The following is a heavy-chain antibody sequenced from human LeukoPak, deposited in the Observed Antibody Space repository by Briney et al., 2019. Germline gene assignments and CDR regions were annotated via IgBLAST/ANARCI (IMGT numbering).Heavy chain of an antibody. V-gene: IGHV1-24*01. CDR3: ARGRGSSWPFDY. J-gene: IGHJ4*02. CDR1: GYTFTSYY. D-gene: IGHD6-13*01. CDR2: FDPEDGET. Sequence: ASVKVSCKASGYTFTSYYMHWVRQAPGQGLEWMGGFDPEDGETIYAQKFQGRATMTEDTSTDTAYMELSSLRSEDTAVYYCARGRGSSWPFDYWGQGTLVTVSS.